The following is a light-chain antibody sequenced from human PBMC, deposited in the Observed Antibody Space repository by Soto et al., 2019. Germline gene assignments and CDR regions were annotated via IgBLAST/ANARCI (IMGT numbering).Light chain of an antibody. V-gene: IGLV2-14*01. CDR1: SSDVGDYNY. J-gene: IGLJ2*01. CDR3: SSYTGTNTLV. CDR2: GVT. Sequence: QSALTQPASVSGSPGQSITISCTGTSSDVGDYNYVAWYLQHPGKAPKLIIYGVTNRPSGISNCFSGSKSGNTASLTISGLQAEDEADYYCSSYTGTNTLVFGRGTKVTVL.